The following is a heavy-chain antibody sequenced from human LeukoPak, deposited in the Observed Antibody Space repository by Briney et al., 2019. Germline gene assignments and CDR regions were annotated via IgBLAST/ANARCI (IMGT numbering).Heavy chain of an antibody. V-gene: IGHV4-59*01. Sequence: SETLSLTCTVSGGSISSYYWSWIRQPPGKGLEWIGYIYYSGSTNYNPSLKSRVTISVDTSKNQFSLKLSSVTAADTAVYYCARARGVVVTATTFDYWGQGTLVTVSS. CDR2: IYYSGST. CDR3: ARARGVVVTATTFDY. D-gene: IGHD2-21*02. J-gene: IGHJ4*02. CDR1: GGSISSYY.